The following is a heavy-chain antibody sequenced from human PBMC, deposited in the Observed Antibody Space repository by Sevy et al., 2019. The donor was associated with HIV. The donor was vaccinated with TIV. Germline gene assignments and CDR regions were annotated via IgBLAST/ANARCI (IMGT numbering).Heavy chain of an antibody. D-gene: IGHD4-17*01. Sequence: GGSLRLSCAASGFTVSSNYMSGVRQAPGKGLEWVSVIYSGGSTYYADSVKGRFTISRDNSKNKLYLQMNSLRAEDTAVYYCATSTLTTVTVDAFDIWGQGTMVTVSS. CDR3: ATSTLTTVTVDAFDI. CDR1: GFTVSSNY. J-gene: IGHJ3*02. V-gene: IGHV3-53*01. CDR2: IYSGGST.